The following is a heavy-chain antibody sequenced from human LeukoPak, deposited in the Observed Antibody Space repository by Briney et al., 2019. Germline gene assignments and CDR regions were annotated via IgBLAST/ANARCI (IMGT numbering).Heavy chain of an antibody. CDR1: GYTFTGYY. V-gene: IGHV1-2*02. CDR3: ARGGFDY. Sequence: ASVKVSCKASGYTFTGYYLHWVRQAPGQGLEWMGWISPNSDDTNYAQKFRGRVNMTRDTSISTACMELSRLRSDDTAIYYCARGGFDYWGQGTLVTVSS. J-gene: IGHJ4*02. CDR2: ISPNSDDT.